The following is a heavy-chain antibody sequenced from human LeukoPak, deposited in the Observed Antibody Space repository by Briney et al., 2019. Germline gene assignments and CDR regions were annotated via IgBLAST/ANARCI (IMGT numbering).Heavy chain of an antibody. D-gene: IGHD3-22*01. CDR2: ISSSRNYI. V-gene: IGHV3-21*01. J-gene: IGHJ4*02. CDR1: GFTFSSYS. CDR3: ARGSDSYGYWYFDY. Sequence: GGSLRLSCAASGFTFSSYSMSWVRQAPGKGLEWVSSISSSRNYIYYADSVKGRFTISRDNAKNSVYLQMNDLRAEDTAVFYCARGSDSYGYWYFDYWGKGTLVTVSS.